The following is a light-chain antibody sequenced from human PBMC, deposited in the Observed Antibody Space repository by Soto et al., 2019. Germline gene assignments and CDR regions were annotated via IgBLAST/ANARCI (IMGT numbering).Light chain of an antibody. CDR1: QSIDTR. CDR3: QQYTNTNNPWM. V-gene: IGKV1-5*01. J-gene: IGKJ1*01. CDR2: DAS. Sequence: DIQMTQSPSALSSSVGYRGTITCRATQSIDTRLAWYQQKPGEAPKLLIYDASSLENGVPSRFSGSGSGTEFNLIISGLQPDDSATYYCQQYTNTNNPWMFGQGTKVDIK.